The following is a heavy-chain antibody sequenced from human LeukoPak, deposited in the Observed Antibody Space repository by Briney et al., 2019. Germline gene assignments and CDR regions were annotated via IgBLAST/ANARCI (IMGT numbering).Heavy chain of an antibody. CDR1: GGSISSGDYY. CDR2: IYYSGST. D-gene: IGHD6-13*01. CDR3: ARVYSSSWYVIFDY. V-gene: IGHV4-30-4*01. Sequence: SETLSLTCTVSGGSISSGDYYWSWIRQPPGKGLEWIGYIYYSGSTYYNPSLKSRVTIPVDTSKNQFSLKLSSVTAADTAVYYCARVYSSSWYVIFDYWGQGTLVTVSS. J-gene: IGHJ4*02.